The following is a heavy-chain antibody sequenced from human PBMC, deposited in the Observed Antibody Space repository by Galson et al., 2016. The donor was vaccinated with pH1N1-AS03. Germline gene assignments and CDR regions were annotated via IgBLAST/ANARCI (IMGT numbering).Heavy chain of an antibody. J-gene: IGHJ4*02. Sequence: TLSLTCTVSGGSLTNYYWSWIRQPAGRGLESIGRIHSSGSTDYNPSLRTRVTMSKDSSKNQISLNLTSVSASATAIYYCARGRGSSNLDPFDYWGQGILVTVS. D-gene: IGHD3-10*01. CDR2: IHSSGST. CDR3: ARGRGSSNLDPFDY. CDR1: GGSLTNYY. V-gene: IGHV4-4*07.